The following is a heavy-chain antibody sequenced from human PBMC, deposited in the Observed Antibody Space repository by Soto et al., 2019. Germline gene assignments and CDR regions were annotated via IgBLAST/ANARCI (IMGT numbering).Heavy chain of an antibody. V-gene: IGHV1-69*02. D-gene: IGHD4-17*01. CDR1: GGTFSSYT. CDR2: IIPILGIA. J-gene: IGHJ3*02. CDR3: AGVTPSHNSLYSDYQTHDAFDI. Sequence: QVQLVQSGAEVKKPGSSVKVSCKASGGTFSSYTISWVRQAPGQGLEWMGRIIPILGIANYEPKFQGRVTITADKYTSTAYMELSSVRSEDTAVYYCAGVTPSHNSLYSDYQTHDAFDIWGQGTMVTVSS.